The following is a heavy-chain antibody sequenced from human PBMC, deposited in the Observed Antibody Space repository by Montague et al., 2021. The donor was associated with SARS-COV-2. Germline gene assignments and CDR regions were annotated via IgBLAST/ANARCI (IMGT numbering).Heavy chain of an antibody. CDR1: GASISSYY. D-gene: IGHD3-16*01. CDR2: IFYSGDT. J-gene: IGHJ4*02. Sequence: SETLSLTCTVSGASISSYYWSWLRQPPGKGLEWIGYIFYSGDTNYNPSLKSRVTISVDTSKNQVSLKLSSVTAADTAVYYCARLTKEYSILFGSKPYYFDYWGQGALVTVSS. CDR3: ARLTKEYSILFGSKPYYFDY. V-gene: IGHV4-59*12.